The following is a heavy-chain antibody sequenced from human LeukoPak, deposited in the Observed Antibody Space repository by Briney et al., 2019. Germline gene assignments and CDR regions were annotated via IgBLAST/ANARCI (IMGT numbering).Heavy chain of an antibody. CDR2: IDPSDSYI. D-gene: IGHD4-17*01. Sequence: GESLKISCKGSGYSFTNYWISWVRQMPGKGLEWMGRIDPSDSYINYSPSFQGHVTISADKSISTAYLQWSSLKASDTAIYYCARVRVTTSLYYYYGFDVWGQGTTVTVSS. CDR1: GYSFTNYW. J-gene: IGHJ6*02. CDR3: ARVRVTTSLYYYYGFDV. V-gene: IGHV5-10-1*01.